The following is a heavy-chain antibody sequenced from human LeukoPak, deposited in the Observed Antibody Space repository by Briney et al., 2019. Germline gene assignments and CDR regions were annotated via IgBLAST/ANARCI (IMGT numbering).Heavy chain of an antibody. CDR1: GDSITTYY. J-gene: IGHJ6*02. V-gene: IGHV4-59*01. CDR2: IYYSGSA. CDR3: ARDSGQWLSYSYGMDV. D-gene: IGHD5-12*01. Sequence: PSETLSLTCAVSGDSITTYYWSWIRQPPGKGLEWIGYIYYSGSANYNPSLRTRVTISVDTSKNQFSLRLNSVTAADTAVYYCARDSGQWLSYSYGMDVWGQGTTVTVS.